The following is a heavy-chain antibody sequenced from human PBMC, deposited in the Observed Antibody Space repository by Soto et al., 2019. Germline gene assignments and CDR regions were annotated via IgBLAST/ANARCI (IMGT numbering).Heavy chain of an antibody. CDR2: IYHSGST. CDR1: GGSISSGGYS. V-gene: IGHV4-30-2*01. Sequence: QLQLQESGSGLVKPSQTLSLTCAVSGGSISSGGYSWSWIRQPPGKGLEWIGYIYHSGSTYYNPSLKCRVTISVDRSKDQFSLKLSSATAADTSAYYCARWGWDGRPFDYWGQGTLVTVFS. J-gene: IGHJ4*02. D-gene: IGHD1-26*01. CDR3: ARWGWDGRPFDY.